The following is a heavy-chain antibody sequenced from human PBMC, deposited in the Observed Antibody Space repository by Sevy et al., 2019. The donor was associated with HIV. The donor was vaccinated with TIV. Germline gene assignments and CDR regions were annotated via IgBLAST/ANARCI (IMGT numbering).Heavy chain of an antibody. CDR1: GFNVNDNH. V-gene: IGHV3-53*01. J-gene: IGHJ6*02. D-gene: IGHD3-16*02. CDR3: ARDRRFCGNECYLYYYYGMDV. CDR2: IHADGSS. Sequence: GESLKISCAASGFNVNDNHMTWVRQAPGKGLEWVSIIHADGSSYYADSVKGRFTMSRDDSKNIVNLQMNSLRADDTAVYYCARDRRFCGNECYLYYYYGMDVWGQGTAVTVSS.